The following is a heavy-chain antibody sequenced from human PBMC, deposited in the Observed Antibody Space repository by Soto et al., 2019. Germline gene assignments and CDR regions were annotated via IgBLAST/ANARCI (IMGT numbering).Heavy chain of an antibody. D-gene: IGHD3-22*01. CDR2: IYTSGST. V-gene: IGHV4-4*07. CDR3: AGTFYYDSSGYYPFAY. CDR1: GGSISSYY. Sequence: QVQLQESGPGLVKPSETLSLTCTVSGGSISSYYWSWIRQPAGKGLEWIGRIYTSGSTKYNPSRKRRVTMSVATSKNQFSLKLSSVTAADTAVYYCAGTFYYDSSGYYPFAYWGQGTLVTVSS. J-gene: IGHJ4*02.